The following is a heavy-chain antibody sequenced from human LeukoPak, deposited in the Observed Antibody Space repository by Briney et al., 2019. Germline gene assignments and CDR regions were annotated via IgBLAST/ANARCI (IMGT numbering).Heavy chain of an antibody. V-gene: IGHV1-69*06. CDR3: ARASNDYGDYQYFQH. J-gene: IGHJ1*01. Sequence: GSSVKVSCKASGGTFSSYAISWVRQAPGQGLEWMGGIMPIFGTANYAQKFQGRVTITADKSTSTAYMELSSLRSEDTAVYYCARASNDYGDYQYFQHWGQGTLVTVSS. CDR2: IMPIFGTA. CDR1: GGTFSSYA. D-gene: IGHD4-17*01.